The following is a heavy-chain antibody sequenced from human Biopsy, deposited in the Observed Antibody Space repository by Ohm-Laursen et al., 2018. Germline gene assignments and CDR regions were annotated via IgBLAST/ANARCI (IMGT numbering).Heavy chain of an antibody. CDR2: IYTSGST. CDR1: GASISSYY. D-gene: IGHD5-24*01. CDR3: ASAGYNPDWNFDL. V-gene: IGHV4-4*07. Sequence: SDTLSLTCTVSGASISSYYWTWIRQPAGKGLEWIGRIYTSGSTNYNPSLKSRVTMSVDTSKNQFSLKLTSLTAADTAVYYCASAGYNPDWNFDLWGRGTRVTVSS. J-gene: IGHJ2*01.